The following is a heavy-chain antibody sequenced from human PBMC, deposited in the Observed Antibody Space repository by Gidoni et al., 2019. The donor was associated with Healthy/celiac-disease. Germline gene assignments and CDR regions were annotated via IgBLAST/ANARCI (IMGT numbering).Heavy chain of an antibody. CDR2: IYHSGSP. Sequence: QVQLQSSGPGLVTPSETLSLTCTVSGYPISSGYYWGWIRQPPGKGLEWIGSIYHSGSPYYNPSLKSRVTISVDTSKNQFSLKLSAVTAADTAVYYCARVIAAAGNNWFDPWGQGTLVTVSS. V-gene: IGHV4-38-2*02. J-gene: IGHJ5*02. CDR1: GYPISSGYY. D-gene: IGHD6-13*01. CDR3: ARVIAAAGNNWFDP.